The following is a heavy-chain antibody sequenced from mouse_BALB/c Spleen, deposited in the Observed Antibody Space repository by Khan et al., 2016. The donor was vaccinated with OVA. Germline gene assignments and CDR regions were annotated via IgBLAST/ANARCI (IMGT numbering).Heavy chain of an antibody. CDR1: GYSITSDYA. CDR3: ARIYGGDFDY. V-gene: IGHV3-2*02. D-gene: IGHD1-1*01. CDR2: ISYSGNI. J-gene: IGHJ2*01. Sequence: EVQLQESGPGLVKPSQSLSLTCTVTGYSITSDYAWNWIRQFPGNKLEWMGHISYSGNIKYNPSLKSRISITRDTSKNQFFLQLNSVTTEDTATYDCARIYGGDFDYWGQGTTLTVSS.